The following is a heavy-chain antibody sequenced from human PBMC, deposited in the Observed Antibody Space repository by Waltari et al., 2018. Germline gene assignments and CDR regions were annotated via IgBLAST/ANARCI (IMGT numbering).Heavy chain of an antibody. J-gene: IGHJ5*02. V-gene: IGHV1-2*02. Sequence: QVQLVQSGAEVKKPGASVKVSCKASGYTFTGYYIHWVRQAPGQGLEWMGWLAPKSGGTHLSQKFQDRVTMTRDTSIRTACMELSRLKSDDTAVYYCARPRRYCTGGTCYSNWLDPWGQGTLVTVSS. CDR1: GYTFTGYY. CDR2: LAPKSGGT. D-gene: IGHD2-15*01. CDR3: ARPRRYCTGGTCYSNWLDP.